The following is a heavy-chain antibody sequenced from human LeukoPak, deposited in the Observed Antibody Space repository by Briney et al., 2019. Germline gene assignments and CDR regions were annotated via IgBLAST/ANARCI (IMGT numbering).Heavy chain of an antibody. Sequence: ASVKVSCKASGDTFSRFAISWVRQAPGQGLEWMGGFVPSLETGNYAQKFQGGVTITADKSTDTAFMELSSLRSEDSAVYYCARGAFVVSYYYMDVWGNGTTVIVSS. J-gene: IGHJ6*03. CDR2: FVPSLETG. CDR1: GDTFSRFA. D-gene: IGHD2-15*01. V-gene: IGHV1-69*10. CDR3: ARGAFVVSYYYMDV.